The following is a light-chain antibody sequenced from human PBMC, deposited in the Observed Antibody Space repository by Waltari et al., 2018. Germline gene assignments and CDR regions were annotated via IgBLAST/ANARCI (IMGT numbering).Light chain of an antibody. J-gene: IGLJ1*01. CDR3: SSYASTNSHV. CDR1: SSDVGGYNY. V-gene: IGLV2-14*01. Sequence: QSALTQPASVSGSPGQSISISCTGTSSDVGGYNYVSWYQQHPGKAPQLVILEVYNRPSVVSDRFSGSKSGNTASLTISGLQADDESDYYCSSYASTNSHVFGTGTRVTVL. CDR2: EVY.